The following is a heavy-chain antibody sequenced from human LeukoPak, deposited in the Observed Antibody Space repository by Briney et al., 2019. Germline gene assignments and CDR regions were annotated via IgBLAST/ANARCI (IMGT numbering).Heavy chain of an antibody. J-gene: IGHJ4*02. CDR2: ISGSGGGT. V-gene: IGHV3-23*01. CDR1: GFTFSSYA. Sequence: GGSLRLSCAASGFTFSSYAMYRVRQAPGKGLEWVSVISGSGGGTYYADSVKGRFTISRDNSKSTLYLQMNGLRAEDTAVYYCAKGPDGVFDYWGQGTLVTVSS. D-gene: IGHD3-16*01. CDR3: AKGPDGVFDY.